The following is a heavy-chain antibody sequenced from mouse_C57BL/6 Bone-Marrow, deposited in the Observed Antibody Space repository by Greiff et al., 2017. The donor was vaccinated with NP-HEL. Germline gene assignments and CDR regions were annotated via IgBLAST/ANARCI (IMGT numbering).Heavy chain of an antibody. Sequence: VKLQESGSELRSPGSSVKLSCKDFDSEVFPIAYMSWVRQQPGHGFEWIGGILPSIGRTIYGEKFEDKATLDADTLSNTAYLELNSLTSEDSAIYYCARKGTTGNYFDYWGQGTTLTVSS. CDR1: DSEVFPIAY. V-gene: IGHV15-2*01. CDR3: ARKGTTGNYFDY. J-gene: IGHJ2*01. CDR2: ILPSIGRT. D-gene: IGHD1-1*01.